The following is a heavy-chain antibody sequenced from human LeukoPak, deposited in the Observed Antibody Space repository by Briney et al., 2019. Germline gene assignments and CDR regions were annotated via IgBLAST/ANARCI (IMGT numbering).Heavy chain of an antibody. V-gene: IGHV4-39*01. CDR1: GGSISSSSYY. D-gene: IGHD3-9*01. Sequence: SETLSLTCTVSGGSISSSSYYWGWIRQPPGKGLEWIGSIYYSGSTYYNPSLKSRVTISVDTSKNQFSLKLSSVTAADTAVYYCARQDILTGYGHFDYWGQGTLVTVSS. CDR2: IYYSGST. CDR3: ARQDILTGYGHFDY. J-gene: IGHJ4*02.